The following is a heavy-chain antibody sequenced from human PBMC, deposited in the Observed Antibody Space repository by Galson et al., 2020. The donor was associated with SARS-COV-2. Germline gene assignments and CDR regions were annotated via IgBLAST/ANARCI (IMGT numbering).Heavy chain of an antibody. CDR3: ARQGVNMKVLVTVAGWYFDL. D-gene: IGHD3-22*01. V-gene: IGHV4-38-2*02. CDR2: VYPSGTT. Sequence: SETLSLTCTVSGYTVSTTTYWGWVRQPPGRGLEWIGSVYPSGTTYYNPSLKSRVTISVDTSKNQFSLRLDFVTAADTALYYCARQGVNMKVLVTVAGWYFDLWGRGTLVTVSS. CDR1: GYTVSTTTY. J-gene: IGHJ2*01.